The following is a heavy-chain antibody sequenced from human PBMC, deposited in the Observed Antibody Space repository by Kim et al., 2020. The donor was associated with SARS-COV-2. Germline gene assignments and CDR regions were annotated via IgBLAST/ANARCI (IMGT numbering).Heavy chain of an antibody. CDR3: ARHLRNWYFDL. V-gene: IGHV4-39*01. CDR2: T. Sequence: TYYNPSLKGRVTISVATSKKQFSLRLGSVTATDAAVYYCARHLRNWYFDLWGRGTLVTVSS. J-gene: IGHJ2*01.